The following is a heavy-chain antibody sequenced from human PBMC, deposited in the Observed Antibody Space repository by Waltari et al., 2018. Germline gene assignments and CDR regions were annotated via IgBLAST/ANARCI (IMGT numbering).Heavy chain of an antibody. CDR2: IKQDGSEK. Sequence: EVQLVESGGGLVQPGGSLRLSCAASGLTFSSYWMSWVRQAPGKGLEWVANIKQDGSEKYYVDSVKGRFTISRDNAKNSLYLQMNSLRAEDTAVYYCARDRQDPPYYYYGMDVWGQGTTVTVSS. J-gene: IGHJ6*02. CDR1: GLTFSSYW. V-gene: IGHV3-7*01. CDR3: ARDRQDPPYYYYGMDV.